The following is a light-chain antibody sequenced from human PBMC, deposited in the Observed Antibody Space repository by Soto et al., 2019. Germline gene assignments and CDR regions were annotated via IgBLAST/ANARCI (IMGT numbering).Light chain of an antibody. CDR2: GAS. Sequence: EIVMTQSPATLSVSPGERATLSCRASRFVSSDLAWYQQKPGQAPRLLIYGASTRATGIPARFSGSGSGTDFTLTISSLEPEDFAVYYCQQRSNWPPITFGQGTKVDI. CDR3: QQRSNWPPIT. J-gene: IGKJ1*01. CDR1: RFVSSD. V-gene: IGKV3-11*01.